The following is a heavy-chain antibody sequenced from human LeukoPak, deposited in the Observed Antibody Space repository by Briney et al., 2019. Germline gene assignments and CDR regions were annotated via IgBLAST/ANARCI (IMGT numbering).Heavy chain of an antibody. CDR3: ARGSTGPFDY. D-gene: IGHD2-2*01. J-gene: IGHJ4*02. CDR1: GGSISRYY. CDR2: IYYSGST. V-gene: IGHV4-59*01. Sequence: SETLSLTCTVSGGSISRYYWSWIRQPPGKGLEWIGYIYYSGSTNYNPSLKSRVTISVDTSKNQFSLKLTSVTAADTAVYYCARGSTGPFDYWGQGTLVTVSS.